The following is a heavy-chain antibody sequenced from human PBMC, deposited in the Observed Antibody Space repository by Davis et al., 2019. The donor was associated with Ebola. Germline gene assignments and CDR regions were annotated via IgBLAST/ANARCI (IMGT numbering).Heavy chain of an antibody. CDR2: ISSSGSTI. CDR3: ARDCDFWSGYYPTGYGMDV. Sequence: PGGSLRLSCAASGFTFSDYYMSWIRQAPGKGLEWVSYISSSGSTIYYADSVKGRFTISRDNAKNSLYLQMNSLRAEDTAVYYCARDCDFWSGYYPTGYGMDVWGQGTLVTVSS. V-gene: IGHV3-11*01. D-gene: IGHD3-3*01. J-gene: IGHJ6*02. CDR1: GFTFSDYY.